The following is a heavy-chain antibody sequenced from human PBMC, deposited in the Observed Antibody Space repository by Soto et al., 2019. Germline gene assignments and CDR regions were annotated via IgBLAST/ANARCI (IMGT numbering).Heavy chain of an antibody. Sequence: PSETLSLTCTVSGGSISSYYWSWIRQPAGKGLEWIGRIYTSGSTNYNPSLKSRVTMSVDTSKNQFSLKLSSVTAADTAVYYCAGQITIFGVVINDYWGQGTLVTVSS. J-gene: IGHJ4*02. CDR3: AGQITIFGVVINDY. V-gene: IGHV4-4*07. CDR2: IYTSGST. CDR1: GGSISSYY. D-gene: IGHD3-3*01.